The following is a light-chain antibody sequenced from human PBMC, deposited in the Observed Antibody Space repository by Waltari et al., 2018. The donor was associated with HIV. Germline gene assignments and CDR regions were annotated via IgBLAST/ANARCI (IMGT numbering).Light chain of an antibody. J-gene: IGLJ3*02. CDR2: PDN. Sequence: QSVVTQPPSASGAPGQRVTISCSGSTSNIGTNSVSWYQQFPGTAPKLLIYPDNERPSGVPDRFSGSKSCTSASLAISGLQSEDEAYYYCATWDDRLNYWVFGGGTKLTVL. CDR1: TSNIGTNS. V-gene: IGLV1-44*01. CDR3: ATWDDRLNYWV.